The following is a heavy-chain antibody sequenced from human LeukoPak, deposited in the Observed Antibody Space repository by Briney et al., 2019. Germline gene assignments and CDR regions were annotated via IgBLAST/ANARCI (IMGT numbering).Heavy chain of an antibody. J-gene: IGHJ5*02. V-gene: IGHV3-23*01. D-gene: IGHD3-10*01. CDR3: AKGGFKYYYGSGSYNNWFDP. Sequence: GGSLRLSCAASGFTFSSYAMSWVRQAPGKGLEWVSAISGSGGSTYYADSVKGRFTISRDNSKNTLYLQMNSLRAEDTAVYYCAKGGFKYYYGSGSYNNWFDPWGQGTLVTVSS. CDR2: ISGSGGST. CDR1: GFTFSSYA.